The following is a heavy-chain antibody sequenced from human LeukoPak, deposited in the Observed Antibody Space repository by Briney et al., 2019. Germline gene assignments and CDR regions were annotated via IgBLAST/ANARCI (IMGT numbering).Heavy chain of an antibody. CDR2: INPNTDDT. J-gene: IGHJ4*02. CDR3: AREDQTSRFDY. CDR1: GYTFTVYY. V-gene: IGHV1-2*02. Sequence: GASVTVSFTASGYTFTVYYMHWVRQAPGQGLEWMGWINPNTDDTNYAQKFQGRVTLARDTSISTAYMELSRLRSDDTAVYYCAREDQTSRFDYWGQGTLVTVSS.